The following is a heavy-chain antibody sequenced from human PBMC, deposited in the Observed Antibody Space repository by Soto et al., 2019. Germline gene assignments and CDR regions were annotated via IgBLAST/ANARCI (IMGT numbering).Heavy chain of an antibody. V-gene: IGHV1-69*13. CDR3: AKRVKVVVAATPHYYYGMDV. J-gene: IGHJ6*02. D-gene: IGHD2-15*01. CDR1: GGTFSSYA. Sequence: ASVKVSCKASGGTFSSYAISWVRQAPGQGLEWMGGIIPIFGTANYAQKFQGRVTITADESTSTAYMELSSLRSEDTAVYYCAKRVKVVVAATPHYYYGMDVWG. CDR2: IIPIFGTA.